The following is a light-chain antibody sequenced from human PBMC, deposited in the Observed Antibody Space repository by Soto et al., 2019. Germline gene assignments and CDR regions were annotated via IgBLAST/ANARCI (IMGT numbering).Light chain of an antibody. CDR3: MHALQIPYT. CDR1: QSLLSSNGFTY. J-gene: IGKJ2*01. CDR2: LGS. Sequence: IVMTQSPLYLPVTPGEPASISCRSSQSLLSSNGFTYFDWYVQKSGQSPQVLIYLGSNRASGVPDRFSGTVSGTDFTLKISRVETEDVGVYYCMHALQIPYTFGQGTKLDIK. V-gene: IGKV2-28*01.